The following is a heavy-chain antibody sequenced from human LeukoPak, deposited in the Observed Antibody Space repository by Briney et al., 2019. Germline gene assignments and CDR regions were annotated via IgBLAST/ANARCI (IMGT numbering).Heavy chain of an antibody. CDR2: LYYSGSI. J-gene: IGHJ4*02. CDR1: GGSISGSSYY. V-gene: IGHV4-39*01. D-gene: IGHD3-22*01. Sequence: PSETLSLTCTVSGGSISGSSYYWGWIRPPPGKGLEWIGSLYYSGSIYYNPSLKSRVTMSADTSKNRFSLNLSSMAAADTALYYCARQYYDSTGYYYFDYWDQGTLVTVSS. CDR3: ARQYYDSTGYYYFDY.